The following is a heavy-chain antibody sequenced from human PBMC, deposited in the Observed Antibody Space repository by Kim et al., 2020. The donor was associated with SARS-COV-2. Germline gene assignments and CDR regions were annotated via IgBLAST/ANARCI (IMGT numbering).Heavy chain of an antibody. CDR3: AKEYNDYGDYLSCMDV. CDR2: ISGSGGST. J-gene: IGHJ6*02. V-gene: IGHV3-23*01. Sequence: GGSLRLSCAASGFTFGSYAMSWVRQAPGKGLEWVSAISGSGGSTYYADSVKGRFTISRDNSKNTLYLQMNSLRAEDTAVYYCAKEYNDYGDYLSCMDVWGQGTTVTVSS. CDR1: GFTFGSYA. D-gene: IGHD4-17*01.